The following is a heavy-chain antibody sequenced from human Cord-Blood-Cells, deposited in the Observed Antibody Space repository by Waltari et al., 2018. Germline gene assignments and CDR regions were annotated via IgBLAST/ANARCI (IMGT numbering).Heavy chain of an antibody. D-gene: IGHD3-22*01. CDR1: GGSFSASS. Sequence: QVQLQQWAAGLLMPSSTLSLTCPVYGGSFSASSWRRIGQPPGKGLEWIGEINQSGSTNYNPSLKSRVTISVDTSKNQFSLKLSSVTAADTAVYYCARGFHYDSSGYYFDYWGQGTLVTVSS. CDR3: ARGFHYDSSGYYFDY. J-gene: IGHJ4*02. V-gene: IGHV4-34*01. CDR2: INQSGST.